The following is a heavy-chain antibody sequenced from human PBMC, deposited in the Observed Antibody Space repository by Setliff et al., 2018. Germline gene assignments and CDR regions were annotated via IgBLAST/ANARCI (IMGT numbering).Heavy chain of an antibody. D-gene: IGHD3-3*01. V-gene: IGHV3-7*03. CDR2: IKQDGSEK. CDR3: TREASVDFWSGYPYYYYMDV. J-gene: IGHJ6*03. CDR1: GFTFGSYA. Sequence: LRLSCAASGFTFGSYAMSWVRQAPGKGLEWVANIKQDGSEKYYVDSVKGRFTISGDNAKKSLYLQMNSLKTEDTAVYYCTREASVDFWSGYPYYYYMDVWGKGTTVTVSS.